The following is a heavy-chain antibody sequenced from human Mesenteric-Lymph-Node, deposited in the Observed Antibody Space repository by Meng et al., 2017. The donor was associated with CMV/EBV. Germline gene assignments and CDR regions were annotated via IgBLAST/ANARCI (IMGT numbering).Heavy chain of an antibody. CDR3: ARASGDQLLLSDI. Sequence: ASVKVSCKASGYTFTSYDINWVRQATGQGLEWMGWMNPNRGSTGYAQNFQGRVTMTRDTSISTAYMELSSLRSEDTAVYYCARASGDQLLLSDIWGQGTMVTVSS. CDR2: MNPNRGST. J-gene: IGHJ3*02. CDR1: GYTFTSYD. V-gene: IGHV1-8*01. D-gene: IGHD2-2*01.